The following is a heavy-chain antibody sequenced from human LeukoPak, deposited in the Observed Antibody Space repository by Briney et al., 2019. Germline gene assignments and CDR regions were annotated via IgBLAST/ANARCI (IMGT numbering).Heavy chain of an antibody. CDR1: GFTFSSYA. V-gene: IGHV3-30-3*01. CDR2: ISYDGSNK. CDR3: ARDGVLVAATDMFDY. J-gene: IGHJ4*02. D-gene: IGHD2-15*01. Sequence: PGGSLRLSCAASGFTFSSYAMHWVRQAPGKGLEWVAVISYDGSNKYYADSVKGRFTISRDNSKNTLYLQMNSLRAEDTAVYYCARDGVLVAATDMFDYWGQGTLVTVSS.